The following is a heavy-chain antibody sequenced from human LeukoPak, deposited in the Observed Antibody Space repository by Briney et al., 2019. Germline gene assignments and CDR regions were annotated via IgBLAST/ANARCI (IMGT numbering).Heavy chain of an antibody. CDR3: AKDRPVATTLHHFDH. CDR2: ISWDGNKV. J-gene: IGHJ4*02. Sequence: GGSLRLSCVVSGFSFDDYAMHWVRQGPGKALEWVSVISWDGNKVAYADSVNGRFTISRDNAKNSLYLQMTSLRPEDTAFYYCAKDRPVATTLHHFDHWGLGTLFSVSS. CDR1: GFSFDDYA. D-gene: IGHD1-26*01. V-gene: IGHV3-9*01.